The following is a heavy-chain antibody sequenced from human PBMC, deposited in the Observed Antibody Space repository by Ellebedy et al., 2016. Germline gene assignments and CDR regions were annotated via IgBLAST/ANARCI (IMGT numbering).Heavy chain of an antibody. CDR1: GLIVSGNF. V-gene: IGHV3-53*01. D-gene: IGHD6-19*01. CDR3: ARVSVAGRRDTDLDY. J-gene: IGHJ4*02. CDR2: IHGSGST. Sequence: GGSLRLSCAASGLIVSGNFMSWVRQAPGKRLEWVSAIHGSGSTYYADSVKGRFTLSRDNSKNTLFLQMNSLRAEDTAVYYCARVSVAGRRDTDLDYWGQGTLVTVSS.